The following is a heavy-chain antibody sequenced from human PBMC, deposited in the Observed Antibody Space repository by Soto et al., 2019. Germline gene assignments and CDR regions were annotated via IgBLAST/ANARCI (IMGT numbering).Heavy chain of an antibody. D-gene: IGHD2-2*01. Sequence: ASVKVSCKASGGTFSSYTISWVRQAPGQGLEWMGRIIPILGIANYAQKFQGRVTITADKSTSTAYMELSSLRSEDTAVYYCARDSPLYCSSTSCNNWFDPWGQGTLVTVSS. CDR1: GGTFSSYT. J-gene: IGHJ5*02. V-gene: IGHV1-69*04. CDR2: IIPILGIA. CDR3: ARDSPLYCSSTSCNNWFDP.